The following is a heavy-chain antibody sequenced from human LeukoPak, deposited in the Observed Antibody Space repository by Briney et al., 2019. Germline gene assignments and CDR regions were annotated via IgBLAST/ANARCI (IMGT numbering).Heavy chain of an antibody. CDR3: AGYCSSTSCYYGYAFDI. Sequence: GGSLRLSCAASGFTFSSYSMNWVRQAPGKGLEWVSYISSSSSTIYYADSVRGRFTISRDNAKNSLYLQMNSLRAEDTAVYYCAGYCSSTSCYYGYAFDIWGQGTMVTVSS. V-gene: IGHV3-48*01. CDR2: ISSSSSTI. J-gene: IGHJ3*02. D-gene: IGHD2-2*01. CDR1: GFTFSSYS.